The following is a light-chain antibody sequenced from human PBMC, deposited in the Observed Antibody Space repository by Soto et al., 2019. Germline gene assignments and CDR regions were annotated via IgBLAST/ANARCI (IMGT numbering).Light chain of an antibody. CDR1: QSVNSNY. V-gene: IGKV3-20*01. CDR3: QQYSSSPPEFT. Sequence: EIVLTQSPGTLSVSPGERVTLSCRASQSVNSNYLAWYQQRPGQAPRLLIFGASYRATGIPDRFSGSGSGRDFTLTISRLEPEDFAVYYCQQYSSSPPEFTFGPGTKVDSK. J-gene: IGKJ3*01. CDR2: GAS.